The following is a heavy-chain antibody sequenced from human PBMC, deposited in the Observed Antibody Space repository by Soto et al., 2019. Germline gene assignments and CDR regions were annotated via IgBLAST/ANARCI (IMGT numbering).Heavy chain of an antibody. V-gene: IGHV1-18*04. CDR2: ISAYNGNT. D-gene: IGHD4-17*01. Sequence: ASVKVSCKASGYTFTSYYMHWVRQAPGQGLEWMGWISAYNGNTNYAQKLQGGVTMTTDTSTSTAYMELRSLRSDDTAVYYCARDDYGDDYYYGMDVWGQGTTVTVSS. CDR3: ARDDYGDDYYYGMDV. CDR1: GYTFTSYY. J-gene: IGHJ6*02.